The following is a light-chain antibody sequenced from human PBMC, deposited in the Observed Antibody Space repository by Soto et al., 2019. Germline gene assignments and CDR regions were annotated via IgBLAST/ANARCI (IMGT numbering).Light chain of an antibody. J-gene: IGLJ3*02. Sequence: QTVVTQPPSVSGAPGQRVTISCTGSTSNIGAGYDVHWYQQLPGTAPKLLIFKTINRPSGVPDRFSGSKSGTSASLAITGLQADDEADYYCQSYDSSLDWVFGGGTKLTVL. CDR3: QSYDSSLDWV. CDR1: TSNIGAGYD. V-gene: IGLV1-40*01. CDR2: KTI.